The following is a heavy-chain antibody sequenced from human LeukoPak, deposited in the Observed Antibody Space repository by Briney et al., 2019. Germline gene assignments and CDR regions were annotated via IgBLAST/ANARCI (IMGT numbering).Heavy chain of an antibody. Sequence: GGSLRLSCGASGFTFSSYAMAWVRQAPGKGLEWVSAIRGTGSSTYYADSVKGRFTISRDNSKSTLYLQMNSLRAEDTAVYYCAATLARRYSYDSSGYYSDYGMDVWGQGTTVTVSS. J-gene: IGHJ6*02. CDR1: GFTFSSYA. D-gene: IGHD3-22*01. V-gene: IGHV3-23*01. CDR3: AATLARRYSYDSSGYYSDYGMDV. CDR2: IRGTGSST.